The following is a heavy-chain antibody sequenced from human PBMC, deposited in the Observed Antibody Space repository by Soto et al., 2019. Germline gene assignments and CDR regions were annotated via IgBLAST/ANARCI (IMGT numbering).Heavy chain of an antibody. V-gene: IGHV3-23*01. D-gene: IGHD6-19*01. J-gene: IGHJ4*02. CDR3: SKAQGYNSGCQHDY. CDR2: ISGSGDDT. Sequence: EVQLLEAGGGLVQPGGSLRLSCAASGFSFAGYAISWVRQAPGKGLEWVAGISGSGDDTYYADSVKGRFTISRDNSKNTLYLQMNSLIAEDTAADFCSKAQGYNSGCQHDYGGQGTLGTVSS. CDR1: GFSFAGYA.